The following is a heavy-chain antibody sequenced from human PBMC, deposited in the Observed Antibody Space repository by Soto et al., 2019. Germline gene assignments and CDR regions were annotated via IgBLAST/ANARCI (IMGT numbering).Heavy chain of an antibody. D-gene: IGHD3-10*01. CDR3: ARERGVLLWFGEPWFDP. CDR1: GGSFSGYY. J-gene: IGHJ5*02. Sequence: SETLSLTCAVYGGSFSGYYWSWIRQPPGKGLEWIGEINHSGSTNYNPSLKSRVTISVDTSKNQFSLKLSSVTAADTAVYYCARERGVLLWFGEPWFDPWGQGTLVT. V-gene: IGHV4-34*01. CDR2: INHSGST.